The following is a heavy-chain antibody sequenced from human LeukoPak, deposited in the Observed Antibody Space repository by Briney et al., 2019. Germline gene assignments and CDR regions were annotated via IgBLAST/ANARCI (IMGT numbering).Heavy chain of an antibody. V-gene: IGHV4-59*01. D-gene: IGHD3-10*02. J-gene: IGHJ4*02. CDR2: IYYSGST. CDR1: GGSISSYY. Sequence: SGTLSLTCTVSGGSISSYYWSWIRQPPGKGLEWIGYIYYSGSTNYNPSLKSRVTISVDTSKNQFSLKLSSVTAADTAVYYCARVKSRGVRGVILNYFDYWGQGTLVTVSS. CDR3: ARVKSRGVRGVILNYFDY.